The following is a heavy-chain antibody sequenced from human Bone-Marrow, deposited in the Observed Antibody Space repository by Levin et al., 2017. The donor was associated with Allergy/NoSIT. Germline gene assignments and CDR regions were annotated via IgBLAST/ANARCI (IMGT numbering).Heavy chain of an antibody. CDR2: IIPILGIA. Sequence: SVKVSCKASGGTFSSYTISWVRQAPGQGLEWMGRIIPILGIANYAQKFQGRVTITADKSTSTAYMELSSLRSEDTAVYYCARDRGPSTVTGNYWGQGTLVTVSS. J-gene: IGHJ4*02. CDR3: ARDRGPSTVTGNY. D-gene: IGHD4-17*01. V-gene: IGHV1-69*04. CDR1: GGTFSSYT.